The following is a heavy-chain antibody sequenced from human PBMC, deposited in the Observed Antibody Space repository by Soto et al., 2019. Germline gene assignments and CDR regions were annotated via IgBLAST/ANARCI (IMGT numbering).Heavy chain of an antibody. CDR3: ARAFDYSNYEAHAFDI. V-gene: IGHV3-21*01. J-gene: IGHJ3*02. D-gene: IGHD4-4*01. CDR1: GFTFSSYS. Sequence: RLSCAASGFTFSSYSMNWVRQAPGKGLEWVSSISSSSSYIYYADSVKGRFTISRDNAKNSLYLQMNSLRAEDTAVYYCARAFDYSNYEAHAFDIWGQGTMVTVSS. CDR2: ISSSSSYI.